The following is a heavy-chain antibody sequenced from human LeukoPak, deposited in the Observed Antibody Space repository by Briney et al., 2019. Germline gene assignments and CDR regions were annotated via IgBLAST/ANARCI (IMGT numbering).Heavy chain of an antibody. D-gene: IGHD3-22*01. Sequence: PSDTLSLTCTVSGGSINSGGDYWTWIRQHPGKGLKWIGNIYYMGSNYYIPCLKSRLTIPLETSKNPFSLKLRSVTGADTAVHYCARYYYDSGGFYKDALDIWGQGTMVTVSS. CDR2: IYYMGSN. CDR3: ARYYYDSGGFYKDALDI. J-gene: IGHJ3*02. CDR1: GGSINSGGDY. V-gene: IGHV4-31*03.